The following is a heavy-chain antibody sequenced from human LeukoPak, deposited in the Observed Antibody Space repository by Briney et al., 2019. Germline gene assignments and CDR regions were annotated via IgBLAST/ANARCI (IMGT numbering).Heavy chain of an antibody. CDR1: GGSISSSGYY. CDR2: IYYSGST. Sequence: SETLSLTCTVSGGSISSSGYYWGWIRQPPGKGLEWIASIYYSGSTYHNPPLKSRVTISVDSSKNQLSLKLSSLTAADTAVYYCARHEYSGSYYGLSWFDPWGQGTLVTVSS. J-gene: IGHJ5*02. CDR3: ARHEYSGSYYGLSWFDP. D-gene: IGHD1-26*01. V-gene: IGHV4-39*01.